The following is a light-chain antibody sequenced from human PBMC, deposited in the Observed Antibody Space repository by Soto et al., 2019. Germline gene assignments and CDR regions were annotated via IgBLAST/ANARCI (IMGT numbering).Light chain of an antibody. CDR1: QRLLHSNGNTF. CDR2: LGS. V-gene: IGKV2-28*01. J-gene: IGKJ2*01. Sequence: EIVMTQSPPSLTVTPGEPASISCRSSQRLLHSNGNTFLDWYLQKRGQSPQLLIYLGSNRASGVPDRVSGNEVGTDFTLKISRVEAEDVGVYYCMQALETPYTFGQGTKLEIK. CDR3: MQALETPYT.